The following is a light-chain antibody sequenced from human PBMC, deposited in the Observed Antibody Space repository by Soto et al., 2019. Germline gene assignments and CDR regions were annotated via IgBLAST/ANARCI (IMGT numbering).Light chain of an antibody. Sequence: EIVLTQSPGTLSLSPGETATLSCRASQSINNNFLAWYQQRPGQAPRLLIFRVSSRASGIPDKFRGSGSGRDFTLTITRLEPEDFALYYCQQYTNLPRTFGQGTKVEIK. CDR1: QSINNNF. V-gene: IGKV3-20*01. CDR2: RVS. J-gene: IGKJ1*01. CDR3: QQYTNLPRT.